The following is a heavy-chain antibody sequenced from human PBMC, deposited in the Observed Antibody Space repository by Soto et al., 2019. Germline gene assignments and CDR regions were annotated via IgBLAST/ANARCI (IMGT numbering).Heavy chain of an antibody. J-gene: IGHJ6*02. CDR3: ARAYNPNYSYYYGREV. Sequence: GGSLRLSCAASGFTFSSYGMHWVRQAPGKGLEWVAVISYDGSNKYYADSVKGRFTISRDNSKNTLYLQMNSLRAEDTAVYYCARAYNPNYSYYYGREVWGQGTRVTVP. CDR2: ISYDGSNK. D-gene: IGHD1-1*01. CDR1: GFTFSSYG. V-gene: IGHV3-30*03.